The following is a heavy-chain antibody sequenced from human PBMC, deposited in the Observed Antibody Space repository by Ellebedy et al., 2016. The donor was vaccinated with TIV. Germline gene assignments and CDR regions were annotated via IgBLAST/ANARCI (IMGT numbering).Heavy chain of an antibody. Sequence: PGGSLRLSCAASGFTFSSYAMHWVRQAPGKGLEYVSAISSNGGSTYYANSVKGRFTISRDNSKNTLYLQMGSLRAEDMAVYYCARVSTTSYYGMDVWGQGTTVTVSS. J-gene: IGHJ6*02. V-gene: IGHV3-64*01. CDR1: GFTFSSYA. D-gene: IGHD1-7*01. CDR3: ARVSTTSYYGMDV. CDR2: ISSNGGST.